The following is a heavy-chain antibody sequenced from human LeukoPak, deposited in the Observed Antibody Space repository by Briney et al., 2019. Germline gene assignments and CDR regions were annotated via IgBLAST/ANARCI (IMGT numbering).Heavy chain of an antibody. CDR1: GFTFSSYG. CDR2: ISYDGSNK. J-gene: IGHJ4*02. D-gene: IGHD1-26*01. V-gene: IGHV3-30*18. Sequence: GGSLRLSCAASGFTFSSYGMHWVRQAPGKGLEWVAVISYDGSNKYYADSVKGRFTISRDNSKNTLYLQMNSLRAEDTAVYYCAKANTSGIVGAPVGYWGQGTLVTASS. CDR3: AKANTSGIVGAPVGY.